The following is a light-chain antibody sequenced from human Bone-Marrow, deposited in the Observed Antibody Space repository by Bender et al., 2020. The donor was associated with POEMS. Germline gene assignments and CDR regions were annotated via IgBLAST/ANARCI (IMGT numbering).Light chain of an antibody. Sequence: NFMLTQPHSVSESPGKTVTISCTGSSGRIASNYVQWYQQRPGSPPTTVIYEDKQRPSGVPDRFSGSIDSYSNSASLTISGLKTEDEADYYCQSYDTYDSTRWVFGGGTKLTVL. CDR1: SGRIASNY. CDR2: EDK. V-gene: IGLV6-57*02. J-gene: IGLJ3*02. CDR3: QSYDTYDSTRWV.